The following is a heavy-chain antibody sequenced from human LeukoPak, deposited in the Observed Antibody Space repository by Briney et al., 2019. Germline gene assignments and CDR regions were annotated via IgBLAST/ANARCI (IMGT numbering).Heavy chain of an antibody. CDR3: AGGNAMDV. J-gene: IGHJ6*04. CDR1: GFPFSNSW. V-gene: IGHV3-7*03. Sequence: GGSLRLSCVVSGFPFSNSWMYWVRQAPGKGLEGVANIKKDGSGISYVDSVKGRFIISRDNTRNSLYLQMNSLTVEDTAVYFCAGGNAMDVWGIGTAVTVSS. CDR2: IKKDGSGI.